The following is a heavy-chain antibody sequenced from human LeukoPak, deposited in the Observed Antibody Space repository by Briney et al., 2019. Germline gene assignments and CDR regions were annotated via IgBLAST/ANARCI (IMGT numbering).Heavy chain of an antibody. V-gene: IGHV4-30-2*01. Sequence: SETLSLTCAVSGGSISSGGYSCSWIRQPPGKGLEWIGYIYHSGSTYYNPSLKSRVTISVDRSKNQFSLKLSPVTAADTAVYYCAGVIQQIRFDPWGQGTLVTVSS. D-gene: IGHD2-21*01. CDR2: IYHSGST. J-gene: IGHJ5*02. CDR3: AGVIQQIRFDP. CDR1: GGSISSGGYS.